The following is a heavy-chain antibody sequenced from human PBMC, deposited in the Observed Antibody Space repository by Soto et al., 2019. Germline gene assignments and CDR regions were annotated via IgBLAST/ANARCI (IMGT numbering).Heavy chain of an antibody. D-gene: IGHD6-25*01. J-gene: IGHJ5*02. V-gene: IGHV4-4*07. CDR3: ARVYSSGYSFGHDP. CDR1: GDSLSSSY. Sequence: QVQLQESGPGLVRPSETLSLACIVSGDSLSSSYWSWIRQPAGKGLEWIGRIYSSGSNNYNPPLKARFARAVATSKNQFSRRLRSGTAADTAVYYWARVYSSGYSFGHDPWGLGTLVTVSS. CDR2: IYSSGSN.